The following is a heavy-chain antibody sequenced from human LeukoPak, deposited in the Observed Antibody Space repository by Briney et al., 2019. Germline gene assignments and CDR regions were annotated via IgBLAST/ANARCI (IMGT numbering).Heavy chain of an antibody. CDR2: ISSSSSYI. CDR1: GLTFSSYS. V-gene: IGHV3-21*01. D-gene: IGHD4-17*01. J-gene: IGHJ4*02. Sequence: GGSLRLSCAASGLTFSSYSMNWVRQAPGKGLEWVSSISSSSSYIYYADSVKGRFTISRDNAKNSLYLQMNSLRAEDTAVYYCARDLMTTVTTVDYWGQGTLVTVSS. CDR3: ARDLMTTVTTVDY.